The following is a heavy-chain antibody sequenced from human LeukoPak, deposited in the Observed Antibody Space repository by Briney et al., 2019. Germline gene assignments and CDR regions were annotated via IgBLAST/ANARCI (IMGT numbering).Heavy chain of an antibody. CDR1: GFTFSSYS. D-gene: IGHD6-19*01. J-gene: IGHJ4*02. Sequence: GGSLRLSCAASGFTFSSYSMNWVRQAPGKGLEWVSYISSSSSTIYYADSVKGRFTISRDNSKNTLYLQMNSLRAEDTAVYYCAKSPGYSSGWFDYWGQGTLVTVSS. CDR3: AKSPGYSSGWFDY. V-gene: IGHV3-48*01. CDR2: ISSSSSTI.